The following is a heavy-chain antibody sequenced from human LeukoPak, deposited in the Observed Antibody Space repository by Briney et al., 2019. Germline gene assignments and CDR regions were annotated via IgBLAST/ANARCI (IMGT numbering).Heavy chain of an antibody. D-gene: IGHD6-19*01. CDR2: TYYRSKWFN. J-gene: IGHJ4*02. CDR3: AGTLAVASKTAYFDS. V-gene: IGHV6-1*01. Sequence: SQTLSLTCAISGDRVSSNRASWNWIRQSPSRGLEWLGRTYYRSKWFNHYEVSVKSRISINPDTSKNQFSLQLNSVTPEDTAVYYCAGTLAVASKTAYFDSWGQGTLVTVSS. CDR1: GDRVSSNRAS.